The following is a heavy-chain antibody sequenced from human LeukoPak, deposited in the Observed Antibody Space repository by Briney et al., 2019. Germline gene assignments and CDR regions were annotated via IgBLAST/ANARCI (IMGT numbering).Heavy chain of an antibody. V-gene: IGHV4-4*07. CDR2: IYTSGST. CDR3: ARDARYCSGVICYSGYYYYYYIDV. Sequence: SETLSLTCPSSGGSISSSYRSWIRQPAGKGLEWIGRIYTSGSTNYNPSLKSRVTISVDKSKNQFSLKLSSVTAADTAVYYCARDARYCSGVICYSGYYYYYYIDVWGKGTTVTVSS. D-gene: IGHD2-15*01. CDR1: GGSISSSY. J-gene: IGHJ6*03.